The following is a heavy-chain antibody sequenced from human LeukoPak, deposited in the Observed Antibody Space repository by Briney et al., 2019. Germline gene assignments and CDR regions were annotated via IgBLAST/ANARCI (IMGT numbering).Heavy chain of an antibody. CDR3: ARDWFDRRVRGAHNDY. Sequence: ASVKVSCKASGYTFTSYGISWVRQAPGQGLEWMGWISAYNGNTNYAQKLQGRVTMTTDTSTSTAYMELRSLRSDDTAVYYCARDWFDRRVRGAHNDYWGQGTLVTVSS. J-gene: IGHJ4*02. CDR1: GYTFTSYG. V-gene: IGHV1-18*01. CDR2: ISAYNGNT. D-gene: IGHD3-10*01.